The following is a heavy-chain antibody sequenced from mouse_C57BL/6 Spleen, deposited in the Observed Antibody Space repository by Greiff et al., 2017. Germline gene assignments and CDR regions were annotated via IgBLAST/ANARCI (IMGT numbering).Heavy chain of an antibody. CDR2: INPNNGGT. CDR1: GYTFTDYN. V-gene: IGHV1-22*01. Sequence: EVQLQESGPELVKPGASVKMSCKASGYTFTDYNMHWVKQSHGKSLEWIGYINPNNGGTSYNQKFKGKATLTVNKSSSTAYMELRSLTSEDSAVYDCARDDGYSAWFAYWGQGTLVTVSA. D-gene: IGHD2-3*01. CDR3: ARDDGYSAWFAY. J-gene: IGHJ3*01.